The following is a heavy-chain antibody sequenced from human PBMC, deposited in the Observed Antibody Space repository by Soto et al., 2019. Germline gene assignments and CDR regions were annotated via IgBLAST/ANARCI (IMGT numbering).Heavy chain of an antibody. CDR1: GFTFSSYA. V-gene: IGHV3-23*01. Sequence: GGSLRLSCAASGFTFSSYAMSWVRQAPGKGLEWVSAISGSGGSTYYADSVKGRFTISRDNSKNTLYLQMNCLRAEDTAIYYCAKAKRQWLVREGRGYGMDVWGQGTTVTVSS. CDR2: ISGSGGST. J-gene: IGHJ6*02. CDR3: AKAKRQWLVREGRGYGMDV. D-gene: IGHD6-19*01.